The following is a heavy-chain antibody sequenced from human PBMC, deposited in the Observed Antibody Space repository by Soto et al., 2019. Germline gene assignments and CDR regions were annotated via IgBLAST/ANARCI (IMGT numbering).Heavy chain of an antibody. CDR3: ARHKTGYCGSTSCSFNWFDP. D-gene: IGHD2-2*01. J-gene: IGHJ5*02. Sequence: GESLKISCKGSGYIFTSYWIAWVRQMPGKGPEWMGIIYPGDSDTRYNPSFQGQVTISADKSISTAYLQWSSLKASDTAMYYCARHKTGYCGSTSCSFNWFDPWGQGTLVTVSS. V-gene: IGHV5-51*01. CDR1: GYIFTSYW. CDR2: IYPGDSDT.